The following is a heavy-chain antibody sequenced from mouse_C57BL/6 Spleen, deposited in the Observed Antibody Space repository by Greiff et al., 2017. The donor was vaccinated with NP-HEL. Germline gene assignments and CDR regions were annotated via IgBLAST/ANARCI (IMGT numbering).Heavy chain of an antibody. CDR1: GFTFSSYT. D-gene: IGHD1-1*01. CDR3: ARQGTTVVAPFDY. Sequence: DVMLVESGGGLVKPGGSLKLSCAASGFTFSSYTMSWVRQTPEKRLEWVATISGGGGNTYYPDSVKGRFTISRDNAKNTLYLQMSSLRSEDTALYYCARQGTTVVAPFDYWGQGTTLTVSS. J-gene: IGHJ2*01. V-gene: IGHV5-9*01. CDR2: ISGGGGNT.